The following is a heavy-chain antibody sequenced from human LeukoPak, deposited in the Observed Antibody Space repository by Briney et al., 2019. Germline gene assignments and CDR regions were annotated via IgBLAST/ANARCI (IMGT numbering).Heavy chain of an antibody. J-gene: IGHJ4*02. Sequence: ASVKVSCKASGYTFTSYGISWVRQAPEQGLEWMGWISAYSGNTNYAQNLQGRITMTTDTSTSTAYMEPRSLRSDDTAVYYCARDRTTATGPPFDYWGQGTLVAVSS. D-gene: IGHD4-17*01. V-gene: IGHV1-18*04. CDR3: ARDRTTATGPPFDY. CDR2: ISAYSGNT. CDR1: GYTFTSYG.